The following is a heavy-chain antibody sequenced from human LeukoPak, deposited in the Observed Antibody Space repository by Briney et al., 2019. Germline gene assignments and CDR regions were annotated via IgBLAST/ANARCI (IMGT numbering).Heavy chain of an antibody. CDR2: IKQDGSKK. Sequence: GGSLRLSCVASGFPFSSYWMTWVRQAPGKGLEWVANIKQDGSKKSYVDSVKGRFTISRDNAKNSLYLQMDSLRAEDTAIYYCTRVGYIDEGIDYWGQGTLVTVSS. V-gene: IGHV3-7*04. D-gene: IGHD5-24*01. CDR1: GFPFSSYW. CDR3: TRVGYIDEGIDY. J-gene: IGHJ4*02.